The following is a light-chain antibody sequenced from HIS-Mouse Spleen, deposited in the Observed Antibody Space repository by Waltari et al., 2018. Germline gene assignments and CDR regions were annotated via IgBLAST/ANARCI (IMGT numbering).Light chain of an antibody. CDR2: AAY. CDR3: QQLNSYPFT. Sequence: DIQFTQSPSFLSASVGVRVTITCLASQGISSYLDWYQQKPGKAPKLLIYAAYTLQSGDPSRFSGSGSGTGCTLTIRSLQPEDFETYYCQQLNSYPFTFGPGTKVDIK. V-gene: IGKV1-9*01. J-gene: IGKJ3*01. CDR1: QGISSY.